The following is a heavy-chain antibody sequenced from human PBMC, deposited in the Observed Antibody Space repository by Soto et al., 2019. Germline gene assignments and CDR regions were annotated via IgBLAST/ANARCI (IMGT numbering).Heavy chain of an antibody. Sequence: PGGSLRLSCAASGFTFSSYAMHWVRQAPGKGLEWVAVISYDGSNKYYADSVKGRFTISRDNSKNTLYLQMNSLRAEDTAAYYCARDGGRDDYYYYGMDVWGQGTTVTVSS. V-gene: IGHV3-30-3*01. CDR3: ARDGGRDDYYYYGMDV. J-gene: IGHJ6*02. CDR2: ISYDGSNK. D-gene: IGHD3-3*01. CDR1: GFTFSSYA.